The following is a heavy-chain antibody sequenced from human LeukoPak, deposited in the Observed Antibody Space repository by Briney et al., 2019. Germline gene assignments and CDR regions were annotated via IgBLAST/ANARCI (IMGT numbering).Heavy chain of an antibody. CDR1: GYTFTSYA. J-gene: IGHJ4*02. CDR2: INAGHGNT. D-gene: IGHD5-18*01. V-gene: IGHV1-3*01. Sequence: ASVKVSCKASGYTFTSYAIQWVRQAPGQRLEWMGWINAGHGNTKYSQNFQGRVTITRDTSASTAYMELSSLRSEDTAVYYCATDPLSTAMVTHYNYWGQGTLVTVSS. CDR3: ATDPLSTAMVTHYNY.